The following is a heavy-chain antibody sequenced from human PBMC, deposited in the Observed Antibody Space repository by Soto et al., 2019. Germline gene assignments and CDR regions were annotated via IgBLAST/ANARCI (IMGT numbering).Heavy chain of an antibody. Sequence: PGGSLRLSCAASGFTFSSYAMSWVRQAPGKGLEWVSAISGSGGSTYYADSVKGRFTISRDNSKNTLYLQMNSLRAEDTAVYYCAKDDNDFWSGPRPFDYWGQGTLVTVSS. V-gene: IGHV3-23*01. CDR2: ISGSGGST. J-gene: IGHJ4*02. CDR1: GFTFSSYA. D-gene: IGHD3-3*01. CDR3: AKDDNDFWSGPRPFDY.